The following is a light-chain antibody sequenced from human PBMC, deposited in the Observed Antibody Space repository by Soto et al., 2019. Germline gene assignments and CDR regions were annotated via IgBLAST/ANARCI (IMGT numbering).Light chain of an antibody. V-gene: IGLV2-14*01. CDR3: SSYSTTDTVI. CDR2: DVT. Sequence: QSALTQPASVSGSPGQSITISCTGTSSDVGAYNFVSWCQQYPGKAPKLMIYDVTNRPSGVSNRFSGSKSGNTASLTISGLQAEDEANYYCSSYSTTDTVIFGGGTKLTVL. CDR1: SSDVGAYNF. J-gene: IGLJ2*01.